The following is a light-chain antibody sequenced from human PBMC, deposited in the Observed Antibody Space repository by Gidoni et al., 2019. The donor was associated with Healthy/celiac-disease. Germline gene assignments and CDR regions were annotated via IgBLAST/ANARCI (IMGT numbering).Light chain of an antibody. CDR1: QSVSSY. J-gene: IGKJ2*01. CDR2: DAS. Sequence: EMVLTQSPATLSLSPGERATLSCRASQSVSSYVAWYQQKPGQAPRLLIYDASNRATGIPARFSGSGSGTDFTLTISSLAPEDFAVYYCQQRSNFGQGTKLEIK. V-gene: IGKV3-11*01. CDR3: QQRSN.